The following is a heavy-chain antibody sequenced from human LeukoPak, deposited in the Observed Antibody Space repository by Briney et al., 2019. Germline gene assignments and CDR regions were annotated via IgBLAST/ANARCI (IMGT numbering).Heavy chain of an antibody. CDR3: ARDVDGYDSHDAFDI. J-gene: IGHJ3*02. CDR1: GFTCSSYS. CDR2: ISSSSSTI. Sequence: GGSLRLSGAASGFTCSSYSMNWVRQAPGKGLEWVSYISSSSSTIYYADSVKGRFTISRDNAKNSLYLQMNSLRAEDTAVYYCARDVDGYDSHDAFDIWGQGTMVTVSS. V-gene: IGHV3-48*04. D-gene: IGHD5-12*01.